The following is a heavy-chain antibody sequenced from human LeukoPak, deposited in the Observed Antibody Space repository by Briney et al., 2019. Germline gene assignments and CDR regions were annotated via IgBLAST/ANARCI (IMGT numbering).Heavy chain of an antibody. V-gene: IGHV3-30-3*01. CDR1: GFTFSSYA. J-gene: IGHJ6*02. CDR3: ARGFTLGDGMDV. CDR2: ISYDGSNK. D-gene: IGHD3-10*01. Sequence: GRSLRLSCAASGFTFSSYAMHWVRQAPGKGLEWVAVISYDGSNKYYADSVKGRFTISRDNSKNTLYLQMNSLRAEDTAVYYCARGFTLGDGMDVWGQGTTVTVSS.